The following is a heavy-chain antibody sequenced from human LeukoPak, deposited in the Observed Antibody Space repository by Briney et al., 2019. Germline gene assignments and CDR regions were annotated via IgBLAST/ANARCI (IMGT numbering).Heavy chain of an antibody. Sequence: AASVKVSCKASGYTFTSYYMHWVRQAPGQGLEWMGIINPSGGNTSYAQKFQGRVTMTRDTSISTAYMELSRLRSDDTAVYYCARDHYDILTGTRTDAFDIWGQGTMVTVSS. CDR1: GYTFTSYY. V-gene: IGHV1-46*01. CDR2: INPSGGNT. J-gene: IGHJ3*02. CDR3: ARDHYDILTGTRTDAFDI. D-gene: IGHD3-9*01.